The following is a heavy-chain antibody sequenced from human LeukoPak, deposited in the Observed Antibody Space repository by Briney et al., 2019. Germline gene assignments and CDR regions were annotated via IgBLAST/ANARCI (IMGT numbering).Heavy chain of an antibody. D-gene: IGHD3-22*01. V-gene: IGHV3-30*04. Sequence: GRSLRLSCAASGFTFSSYAMHWVRQAPGKGLEWVAVISYDGSNKYYADSVKGRFTISRDNSKNTLYLQMNSLRAEDTAVYYCAKQSRRGVVVIPKWFDPWGQGTLVTVSS. J-gene: IGHJ5*02. CDR3: AKQSRRGVVVIPKWFDP. CDR2: ISYDGSNK. CDR1: GFTFSSYA.